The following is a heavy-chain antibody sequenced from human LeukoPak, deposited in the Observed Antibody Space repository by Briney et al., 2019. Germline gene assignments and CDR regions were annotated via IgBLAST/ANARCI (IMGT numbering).Heavy chain of an antibody. CDR1: GGTFSSYA. V-gene: IGHV1-69*06. Sequence: SVKVSCKASGGTFSSYAISWVRQAPGQGLEWMGGIIPIFGTANYAQKFQGRVTITADKSTSTAYMELSSLRSEDTAVYYCAGISGYSSGWYDYWGQGTLVTVSS. CDR2: IIPIFGTA. CDR3: AGISGYSSGWYDY. J-gene: IGHJ4*02. D-gene: IGHD6-19*01.